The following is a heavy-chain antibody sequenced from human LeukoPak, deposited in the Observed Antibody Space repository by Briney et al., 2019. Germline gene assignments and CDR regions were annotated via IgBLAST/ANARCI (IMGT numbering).Heavy chain of an antibody. D-gene: IGHD3-10*01. CDR2: INHSGST. CDR1: GGSFSGYY. J-gene: IGHJ3*02. Sequence: KPSETLSLTCAVYGGSFSGYYWSWIRQPPGKGLEWIGEINHSGSTNYNPSLKSRVTISVDTSKNQFSLKLSSVTAADTAVYYCARVRVGDDAFDIWGQGTMVTVSS. V-gene: IGHV4-34*01. CDR3: ARVRVGDDAFDI.